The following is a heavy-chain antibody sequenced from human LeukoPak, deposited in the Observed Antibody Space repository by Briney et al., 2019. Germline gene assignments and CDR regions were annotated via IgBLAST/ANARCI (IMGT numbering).Heavy chain of an antibody. Sequence: ASVKVSCKVSGYTLTELSMHWVRQAPGKGLEWMGGFDPEDGETIYAQKFQGRVTITADESTSTAYMELSSLRSEDTAVYYCAREIHSGYNPGRYPFDYWGQGTLVTVSS. V-gene: IGHV1-24*01. J-gene: IGHJ4*02. CDR2: FDPEDGET. CDR1: GYTLTELS. CDR3: AREIHSGYNPGRYPFDY. D-gene: IGHD5-12*01.